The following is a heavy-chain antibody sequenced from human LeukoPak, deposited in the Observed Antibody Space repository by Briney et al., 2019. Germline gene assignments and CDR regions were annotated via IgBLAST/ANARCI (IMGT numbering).Heavy chain of an antibody. V-gene: IGHV1-69*01. Sequence: SVKVSCKASGGTFSSYAISWVRQAPGQGLEWMGGIIPIFGTASYAQKFQGRVTITADESTSTAYMELSSLRSEDTAVYYCARASSDYYDSSGYYYSRVYWFDPWGQGTLVTVSS. J-gene: IGHJ5*02. CDR2: IIPIFGTA. CDR3: ARASSDYYDSSGYYYSRVYWFDP. D-gene: IGHD3-22*01. CDR1: GGTFSSYA.